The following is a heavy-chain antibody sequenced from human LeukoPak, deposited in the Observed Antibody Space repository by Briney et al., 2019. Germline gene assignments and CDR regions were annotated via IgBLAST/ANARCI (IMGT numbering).Heavy chain of an antibody. D-gene: IGHD6-13*01. CDR1: GRSFSGYY. CDR3: ARGGPGYSSSWYDY. V-gene: IGHV4-34*01. J-gene: IGHJ4*02. CDR2: TNHSGST. Sequence: SETLSLTCAVYGRSFSGYYWSWIRQPPGKGLEWIGETNHSGSTNYNPSLKSRVTISVDTSKNQFSLKLSSVTAADTAVYYCARGGPGYSSSWYDYWGQGTLVTVSS.